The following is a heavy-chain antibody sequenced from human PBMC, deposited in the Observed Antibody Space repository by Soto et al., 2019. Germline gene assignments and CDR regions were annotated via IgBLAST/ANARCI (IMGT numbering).Heavy chain of an antibody. Sequence: SETLSLTCTVSGGSLSSYYWSWIRQPPGKGLEWIGYIYYSGSTNYNPSLKSRVTISVDTSKNQFSLKLSSVTAADTAVYYCARGGCSGGSCYGARDYYYGMDVWGQGTTDTVSS. CDR2: IYYSGST. D-gene: IGHD2-15*01. CDR3: ARGGCSGGSCYGARDYYYGMDV. J-gene: IGHJ6*02. CDR1: GGSLSSYY. V-gene: IGHV4-59*01.